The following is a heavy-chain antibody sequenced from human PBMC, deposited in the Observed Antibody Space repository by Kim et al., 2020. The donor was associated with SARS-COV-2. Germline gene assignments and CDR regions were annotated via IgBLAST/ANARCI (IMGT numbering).Heavy chain of an antibody. J-gene: IGHJ5*02. CDR1: GGSISSSSYY. CDR2: IYYSGST. Sequence: SETLSLTCTVSGGSISSSSYYWGWIRQPPGKGLEWIGSIYYSGSTYYNPSLKSRVTISVDTSKNQFSLKLSSVTAANTAVYYCARRYGSGSYYKYIRFDPWGQGTLVTVSS. D-gene: IGHD3-10*01. CDR3: ARRYGSGSYYKYIRFDP. V-gene: IGHV4-39*01.